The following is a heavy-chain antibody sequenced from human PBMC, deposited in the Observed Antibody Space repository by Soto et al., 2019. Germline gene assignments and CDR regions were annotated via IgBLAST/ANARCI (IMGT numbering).Heavy chain of an antibody. CDR2: INHSGST. V-gene: IGHV4-34*01. J-gene: IGHJ5*02. D-gene: IGHD2-2*01. Sequence: SETLSLTCAVYGGSFSGYYWSWIRQPPGKGLEWIGEINHSGSTNYNPSLKSRVTISVDTSKNSFSLNLTSVTAADTAVYFCARLVVVAPVANAWGQGTLVTV. CDR3: ARLVVVAPVANA. CDR1: GGSFSGYY.